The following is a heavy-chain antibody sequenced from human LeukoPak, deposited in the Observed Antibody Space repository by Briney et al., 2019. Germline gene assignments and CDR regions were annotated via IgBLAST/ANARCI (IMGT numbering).Heavy chain of an antibody. CDR2: IKQDGSEK. D-gene: IGHD6-13*01. CDR3: ARDQIAAWY. CDR1: GFTVSSYL. Sequence: GGSLRLSCAASGFTVSSYLMSWVRQAPGKGREWGANIKQDGSEKYYVDSVKGRFTISSDNAHKSLYLQMNSLRAEDTAVYYCARDQIAAWYWGQGTLVTVSS. V-gene: IGHV3-7*01. J-gene: IGHJ4*02.